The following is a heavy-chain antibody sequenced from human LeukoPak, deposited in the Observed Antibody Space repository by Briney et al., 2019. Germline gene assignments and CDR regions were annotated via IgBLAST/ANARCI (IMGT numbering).Heavy chain of an antibody. Sequence: SETPSLTCTVSGGSISSSSYYWGWIRQPPGKGLEWIGSIYYSGSTYYNPSLKSRVTISVDASKNQFSLKLSSVTAADTAVYYCASQTDIVVVPAAINDYWGQGTLVTVSS. CDR1: GGSISSSSYY. V-gene: IGHV4-39*01. CDR2: IYYSGST. CDR3: ASQTDIVVVPAAINDY. D-gene: IGHD2-2*01. J-gene: IGHJ4*02.